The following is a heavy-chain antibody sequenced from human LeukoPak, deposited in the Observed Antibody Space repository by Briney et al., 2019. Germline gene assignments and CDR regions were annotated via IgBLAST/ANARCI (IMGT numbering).Heavy chain of an antibody. CDR1: GYTFTNYI. CDR3: ARGGNYFRFDP. J-gene: IGHJ5*02. CDR2: ISAYNGNT. V-gene: IGHV1-18*01. D-gene: IGHD1-26*01. Sequence: GASVKVPCKASGYTFTNYIISWVRQAPGRGLEWMGWISAYNGNTNYAQKLQGRVTMTTDTSTATAYMELRSLRSDDTAVYYCARGGNYFRFDPWGQGTLVTVSS.